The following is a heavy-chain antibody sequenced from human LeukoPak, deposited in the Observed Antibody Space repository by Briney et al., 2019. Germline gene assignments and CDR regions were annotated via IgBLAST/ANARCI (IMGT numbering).Heavy chain of an antibody. V-gene: IGHV4-59*01. CDR1: GGSISSYY. CDR2: VYYSGST. D-gene: IGHD3-10*01. CDR3: SRDAYSYGSGSPGGGYYYYYMDV. J-gene: IGHJ6*03. Sequence: PSETLSLTCTVPGGSISSYYWRWIRQPPGKGLEWIGYVYYSGSTNYNPSLKSRVTISVDTSKNQFSLKLSSVTAADTAVYYCSRDAYSYGSGSPGGGYYYYYMDVWGKGTTVIVSS.